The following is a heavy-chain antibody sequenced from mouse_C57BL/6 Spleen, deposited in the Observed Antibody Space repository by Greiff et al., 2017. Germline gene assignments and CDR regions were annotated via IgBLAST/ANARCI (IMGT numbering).Heavy chain of an antibody. CDR2: IYPGDGDT. CDR1: GYAFSSYW. V-gene: IGHV1-80*01. Sequence: QVQLKQSGAELVKPGASVKISCKASGYAFSSYWMNWVKQRPGKGLEWIGQIYPGDGDTNYNGKFKGKATLTADKSSSTAYMQLSSLTSEDSAVSFCARGSYDYDSYYFDYWGQGTTLTVSS. CDR3: ARGSYDYDSYYFDY. D-gene: IGHD2-4*01. J-gene: IGHJ2*01.